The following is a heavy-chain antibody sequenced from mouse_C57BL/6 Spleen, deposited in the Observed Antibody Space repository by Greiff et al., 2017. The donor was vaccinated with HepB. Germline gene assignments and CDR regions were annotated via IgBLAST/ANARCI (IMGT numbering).Heavy chain of an antibody. V-gene: IGHV1-80*01. Sequence: VQLQESGAELVKPGASVKISCKASGYAFSSYWMNWVKQRPGKGLEWIGQIYPGDGDTNYNGKFKGKATLTADKSSSTAYMQLSSLTSEESAVYFCARWDYEYDGGGYAMDYWGQGTSVTVSS. D-gene: IGHD2-4*01. CDR1: GYAFSSYW. CDR3: ARWDYEYDGGGYAMDY. CDR2: IYPGDGDT. J-gene: IGHJ4*01.